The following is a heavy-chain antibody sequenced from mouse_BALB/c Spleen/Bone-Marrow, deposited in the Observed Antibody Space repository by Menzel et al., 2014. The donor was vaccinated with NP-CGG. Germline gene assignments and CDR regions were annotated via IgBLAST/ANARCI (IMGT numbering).Heavy chain of an antibody. Sequence: VKLMESGPELVKPGASVKISCKASGYAFSSSWMNWVKQRPGQGLEWIGRIYPGGGDTNYNGKFKGKATLTADKSSSTAYMQLSSLTSVDSAVYFCARSYYGSSYYFDYWGQGTTLTVSS. D-gene: IGHD1-1*01. CDR3: ARSYYGSSYYFDY. CDR2: IYPGGGDT. J-gene: IGHJ2*01. CDR1: GYAFSSSW. V-gene: IGHV1-82*01.